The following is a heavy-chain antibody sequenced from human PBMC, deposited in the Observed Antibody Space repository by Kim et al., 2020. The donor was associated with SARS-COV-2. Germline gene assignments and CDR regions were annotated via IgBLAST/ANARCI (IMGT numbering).Heavy chain of an antibody. D-gene: IGHD5-12*01. Sequence: GGSLRLSCVASGFTFRDHAMTWVRQAPGKGLEWVSEICGGDDCTYYADSMKGRFTISRDNYKNTLYLQMNSLRVDDTAVYYCAKDVDVVAWGSCHFDCWGQGTLVTVSS. J-gene: IGHJ4*02. CDR2: ICGGDDCT. CDR3: AKDVDVVAWGSCHFDC. CDR1: GFTFRDHA. V-gene: IGHV3-23*01.